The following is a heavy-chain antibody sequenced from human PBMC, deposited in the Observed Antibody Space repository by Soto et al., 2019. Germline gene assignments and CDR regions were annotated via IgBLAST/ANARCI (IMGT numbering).Heavy chain of an antibody. CDR2: ISSSGSTI. CDR3: ARSHLYYDSSGYPDY. J-gene: IGHJ4*02. CDR1: GFNFSDYY. D-gene: IGHD3-22*01. Sequence: GGSLRLSCAASGFNFSDYYMSWIRQAPGKGLEWVSYISSSGSTIYYADSVKGRFTISRDNAKNSLYLQMNSLRAEDTAVYYCARSHLYYDSSGYPDYWGRGTLVTVSS. V-gene: IGHV3-11*01.